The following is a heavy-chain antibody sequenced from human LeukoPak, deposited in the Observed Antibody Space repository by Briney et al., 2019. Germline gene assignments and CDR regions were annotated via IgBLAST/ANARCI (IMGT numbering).Heavy chain of an antibody. CDR2: ISGSGGRT. J-gene: IGHJ6*02. D-gene: IGHD4-23*01. Sequence: GGSLRLSCAASGFTFSRYAMSWVRQAPGKGLEWVSAISGSGGRTYYADSVKGRFTLSRDNSKDTLYVPMNSMRAEDTAVYDCAKGLFGPDYGGIPGYYYYGMDVWGQGTTVTVSS. V-gene: IGHV3-23*01. CDR3: AKGLFGPDYGGIPGYYYYGMDV. CDR1: GFTFSRYA.